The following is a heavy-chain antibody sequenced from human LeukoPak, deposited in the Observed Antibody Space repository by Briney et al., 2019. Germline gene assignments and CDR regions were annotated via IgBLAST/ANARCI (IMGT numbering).Heavy chain of an antibody. V-gene: IGHV3-74*01. D-gene: IGHD3-22*01. Sequence: GGSLRLSCVASGFSFSSSWMHWVRQAPGKGLVWVSRIKSDGSSTSYADSVKGRFTISRDNAKNRLYLEMNSLRAEDTAVYYCAKGSGYYPEYFQHWGQGTLVTVSS. CDR1: GFSFSSSW. J-gene: IGHJ1*01. CDR2: IKSDGSST. CDR3: AKGSGYYPEYFQH.